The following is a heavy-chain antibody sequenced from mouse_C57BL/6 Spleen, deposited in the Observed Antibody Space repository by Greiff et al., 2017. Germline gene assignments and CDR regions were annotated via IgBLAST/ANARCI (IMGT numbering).Heavy chain of an antibody. V-gene: IGHV5-6*01. CDR2: ISSGGSYT. D-gene: IGHD1-1*01. CDR3: ARGITTVVATVVATAWFDY. J-gene: IGHJ2*01. Sequence: EVKVVESGGDLVKPGGSLKLSCAASGFTFSSYGMSWVRQTPDKRLEWVATISSGGSYTYYPDSVKGRFTISRDNGKNTLYLQMSSLKSEDTAMYYCARGITTVVATVVATAWFDYWGQGTTLTVSS. CDR1: GFTFSSYG.